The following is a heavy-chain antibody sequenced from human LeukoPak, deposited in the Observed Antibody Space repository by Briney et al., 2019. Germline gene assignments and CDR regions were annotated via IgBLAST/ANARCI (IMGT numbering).Heavy chain of an antibody. CDR1: GFTSDDYA. CDR2: ISWNSGSI. Sequence: SGGSLRLSCAASGFTSDDYAMHWVRRAPGKGLEWVSGISWNSGSIAYADSVKGRFTISRDNAKNSLYLQMNSLRAEDMALYYCARSPLYDFWSGYFDFWGQGTLVTVSS. J-gene: IGHJ4*02. CDR3: ARSPLYDFWSGYFDF. D-gene: IGHD3-3*01. V-gene: IGHV3-9*02.